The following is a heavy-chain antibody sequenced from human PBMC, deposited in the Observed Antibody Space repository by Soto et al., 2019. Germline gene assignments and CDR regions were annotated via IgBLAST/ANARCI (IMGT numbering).Heavy chain of an antibody. J-gene: IGHJ5*02. Sequence: ASVKVSCKASGYTFTSYGISWVRQAPGQGLEWMGWMNPNSGNTGYAQKIQGRVTMTRNTSISTAYMEMSSLRSEDTAVYYCARAPTLYCSSTSCYADWFDPWGQGTLVTVSS. CDR3: ARAPTLYCSSTSCYADWFDP. V-gene: IGHV1-8*02. D-gene: IGHD2-2*01. CDR1: GYTFTSYG. CDR2: MNPNSGNT.